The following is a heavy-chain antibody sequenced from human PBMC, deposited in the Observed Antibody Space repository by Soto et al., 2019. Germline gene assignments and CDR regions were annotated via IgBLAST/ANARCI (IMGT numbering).Heavy chain of an antibody. CDR3: ARGKTNYYYGMDV. CDR2: IYYSGST. V-gene: IGHV4-59*01. J-gene: IGHJ6*02. D-gene: IGHD1-1*01. Sequence: SETLSLTCTVSGGSISSYYWSWIRQPPGKGLEWIGYIYYSGSTNYNPSLKSRVTISVDTSKNQFSLKLSSVTAADTAVYYCARGKTNYYYGMDVWGQGTTVTVSS. CDR1: GGSISSYY.